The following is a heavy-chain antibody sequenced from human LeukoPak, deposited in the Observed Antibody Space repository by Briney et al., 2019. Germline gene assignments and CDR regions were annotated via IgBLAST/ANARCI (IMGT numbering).Heavy chain of an antibody. Sequence: PSETLSLTCAVSRGSISSNNWWSWVRQPPGKRLEWIAEIYHSGSTNYNPSLKSRVTISVDKFKNQFSLKLSSVTAADTAMYYCARDSYYFGSGSDNTPYNWFDPWGQGTLVTVSS. J-gene: IGHJ5*02. D-gene: IGHD3-10*01. CDR1: RGSISSNNW. V-gene: IGHV4-4*02. CDR2: IYHSGST. CDR3: ARDSYYFGSGSDNTPYNWFDP.